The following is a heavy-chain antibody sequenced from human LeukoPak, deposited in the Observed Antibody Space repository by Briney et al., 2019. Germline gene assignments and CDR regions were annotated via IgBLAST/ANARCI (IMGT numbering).Heavy chain of an antibody. J-gene: IGHJ1*01. D-gene: IGHD6-13*01. CDR3: ATPAAGPGAEYSLY. CDR1: GFTFSSYS. CDR2: IDFTSRYI. Sequence: SGGSLRLSCAASGFTFSSYSMNWVRQAPGKGLEWVSSIDFTSRYIYNADSVKGRFTTSRDNAKNSLDLQMNSLKVEDTAVYYCATPAAGPGAEYSLYWGQGTLVIVSS. V-gene: IGHV3-21*01.